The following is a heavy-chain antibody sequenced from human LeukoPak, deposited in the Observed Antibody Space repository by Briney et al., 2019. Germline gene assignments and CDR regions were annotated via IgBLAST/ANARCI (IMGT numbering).Heavy chain of an antibody. CDR2: INHNGNVN. V-gene: IGHV3-7*01. Sequence: PGGSLRLSCAASGFTFSSYWMNWARQAPGKGLEWVASINHNGNVNYYVDSVKGRFTISRDNAQNSMYLQMNSLRVEDTAVYYCTSWGDTTAEYFQRWGQGTLVTVSS. CDR3: TSWGDTTAEYFQR. J-gene: IGHJ1*01. CDR1: GFTFSSYW. D-gene: IGHD2-21*02.